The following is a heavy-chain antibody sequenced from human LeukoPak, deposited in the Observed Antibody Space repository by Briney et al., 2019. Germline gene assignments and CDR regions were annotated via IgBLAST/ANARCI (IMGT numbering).Heavy chain of an antibody. V-gene: IGHV3-74*01. J-gene: IGHJ6*02. CDR1: GFTFSSYW. D-gene: IGHD3-10*01. CDR3: ARTPITMVRGAKGYYYGMDV. Sequence: GGSLRLSCAASGFTFSSYWMHWVRQAPGKGLVWVSRINSDGSSTTYADSVKGRFTISRDSSKNTLYLQMNSLRAADTAVYYCARTPITMVRGAKGYYYGMDVWGQGTTVTVSS. CDR2: INSDGSST.